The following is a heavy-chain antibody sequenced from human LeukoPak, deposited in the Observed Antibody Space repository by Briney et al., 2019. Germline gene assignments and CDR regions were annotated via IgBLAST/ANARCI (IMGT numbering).Heavy chain of an antibody. D-gene: IGHD4-11*01. V-gene: IGHV4-39*01. Sequence: PSETLSLTCTVSGGSISSSSYYWGWIRQPPGKGLEWIGSIYYSGSTYYNPSLKSRVTISVDTSKNQFSLKLSSVTAADTAVYYCARFNDDYSNYFHYWGQGTLVTVSS. CDR2: IYYSGST. CDR3: ARFNDDYSNYFHY. CDR1: GGSISSSSYY. J-gene: IGHJ4*02.